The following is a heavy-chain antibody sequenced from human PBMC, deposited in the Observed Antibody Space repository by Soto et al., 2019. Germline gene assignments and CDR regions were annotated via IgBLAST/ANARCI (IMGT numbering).Heavy chain of an antibody. CDR3: ARDHAHYYDSSGYPFDY. Sequence: GGSLRLSCAASGFTFSSYSMNWARQAPGKGLEWVSSISSSSSYIYYADSVKGRFTISRDNAKNSLYLQMNSLRAEDTAVYYCARDHAHYYDSSGYPFDYWGQGTLVTVSS. CDR2: ISSSSSYI. V-gene: IGHV3-21*01. CDR1: GFTFSSYS. J-gene: IGHJ4*02. D-gene: IGHD3-22*01.